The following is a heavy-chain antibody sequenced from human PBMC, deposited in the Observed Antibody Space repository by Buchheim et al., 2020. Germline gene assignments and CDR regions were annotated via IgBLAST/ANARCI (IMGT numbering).Heavy chain of an antibody. Sequence: QVQLVESGGGVVQPGRSLRLSCAASGFTFSSYAMHWVRQAPGKGLEWVAVISYDGSNKYYADSVKGRFTISRDNYKNTLYLQMNSLRAEDTAVYYCARESWLQFHNGMDVWGQGTT. CDR1: GFTFSSYA. J-gene: IGHJ6*02. V-gene: IGHV3-30-3*01. CDR3: ARESWLQFHNGMDV. CDR2: ISYDGSNK. D-gene: IGHD5-18*01.